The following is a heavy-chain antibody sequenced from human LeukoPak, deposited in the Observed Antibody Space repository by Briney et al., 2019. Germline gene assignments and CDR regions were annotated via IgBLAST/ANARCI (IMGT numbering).Heavy chain of an antibody. CDR3: AKCVGYDFWSGYHGSNWFDP. CDR2: ISAYNGNT. CDR1: GYTFTSYG. Sequence: ASVKVSCKASGYTFTSYGISWVRQAPGQGLEWMGWISAYNGNTNYAQKLQGRVTMTTDTSTSTAYMELRSLRSDDTAVYYCAKCVGYDFWSGYHGSNWFDPWGQGTLVTVSS. D-gene: IGHD3-3*01. J-gene: IGHJ5*02. V-gene: IGHV1-18*01.